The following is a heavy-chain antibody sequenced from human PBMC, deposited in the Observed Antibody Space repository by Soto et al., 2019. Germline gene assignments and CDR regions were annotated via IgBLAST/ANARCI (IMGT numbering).Heavy chain of an antibody. V-gene: IGHV1-3*05. CDR3: ARGGGRYDSSGYSLFDY. D-gene: IGHD3-22*01. J-gene: IGHJ4*02. Sequence: QVQLVQSGAEEKKPGASVKVSCKASGYTFTSYAMHWVRQAPGQRLEWMGWINAGNGNTKYSQKFQGRVTITRDTSASTAYMELSSLRSEDTAVYYCARGGGRYDSSGYSLFDYWGQGTLVTVSS. CDR2: INAGNGNT. CDR1: GYTFTSYA.